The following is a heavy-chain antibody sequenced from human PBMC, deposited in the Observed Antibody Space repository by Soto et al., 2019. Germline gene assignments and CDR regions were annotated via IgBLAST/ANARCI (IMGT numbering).Heavy chain of an antibody. CDR1: GFTFSSYA. J-gene: IGHJ4*02. V-gene: IGHV3-23*01. D-gene: IGHD3-9*01. CDR2: ISGSGGST. CDR3: ARIRYILTGPYLDY. Sequence: GGSLRLSCAASGFTFSSYAMSWVRQAPGKGLEWVSAISGSGGSTYYADSVKGRFTISRDNSKNTLYLQMNSLRAEDTAVYYCARIRYILTGPYLDYWGQGTLVTVSS.